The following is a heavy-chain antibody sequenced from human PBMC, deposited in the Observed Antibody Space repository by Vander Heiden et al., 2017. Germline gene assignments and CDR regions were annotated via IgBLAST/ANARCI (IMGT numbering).Heavy chain of an antibody. Sequence: QVQLVASGGGVVQPGRSLRLSCSASGFTFSSYGMHWVRQAPGKGLEWVAVISYDGSNKYYADSVKGRFTISRDNSKNTLYLQMNSLRAEDTAVYYCAKDPYGDYDYWGQGTLVTVSS. J-gene: IGHJ4*02. CDR2: ISYDGSNK. CDR3: AKDPYGDYDY. CDR1: GFTFSSYG. V-gene: IGHV3-30*18. D-gene: IGHD4-17*01.